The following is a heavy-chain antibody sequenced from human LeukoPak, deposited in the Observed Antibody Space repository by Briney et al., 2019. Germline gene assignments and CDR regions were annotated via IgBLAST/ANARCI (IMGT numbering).Heavy chain of an antibody. CDR2: MYYSGST. D-gene: IGHD6-13*01. Sequence: SETLSLTCTVSGGSMSNYYWTWIRQPPGKGLEWIGYMYYSGSTNYNPSLKSRVTISVDTSKNQFSLKLSSVTAADTAVYYCARDRSSSWSAIHWFDPWGQGTLVTVSS. CDR1: GGSMSNYY. V-gene: IGHV4-59*12. CDR3: ARDRSSSWSAIHWFDP. J-gene: IGHJ5*02.